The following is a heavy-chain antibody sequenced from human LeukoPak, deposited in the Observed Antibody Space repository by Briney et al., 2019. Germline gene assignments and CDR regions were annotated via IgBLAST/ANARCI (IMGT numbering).Heavy chain of an antibody. J-gene: IGHJ4*02. CDR1: GFTFSSYA. CDR2: ISSNGGST. V-gene: IGHV3-64*01. Sequence: GGSLRLSCAASGFTFSSYAMHWVRQAPGKGLEYVSAISSNGGSTYYANSVKGRFTISRDNAKNTLYLQMNSLRAEDTAVYYCTRGAAPQAYWGQGTLVTVSS. D-gene: IGHD2-15*01. CDR3: TRGAAPQAY.